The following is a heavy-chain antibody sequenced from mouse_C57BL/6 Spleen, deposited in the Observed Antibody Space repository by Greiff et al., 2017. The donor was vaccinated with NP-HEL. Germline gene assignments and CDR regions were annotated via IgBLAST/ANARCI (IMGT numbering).Heavy chain of an antibody. D-gene: IGHD1-1*01. J-gene: IGHJ4*01. CDR1: GYTFTSYW. V-gene: IGHV1-55*01. CDR2: IYPGSGST. Sequence: QVQLQQPGAELVKPGASVKMSCKASGYTFTSYWITWVKQRPGQGLEWIGDIYPGSGSTNYNEKFKSKATLTVDTSSSTAYMQLSSLTSEDSAVYYCARSNYGSILYYAMDYWGQGTSVTVSS. CDR3: ARSNYGSILYYAMDY.